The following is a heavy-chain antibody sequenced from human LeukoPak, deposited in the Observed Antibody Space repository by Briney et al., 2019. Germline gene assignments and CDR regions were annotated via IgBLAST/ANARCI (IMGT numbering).Heavy chain of an antibody. CDR3: ASERYNWKDRPDAFDI. CDR1: GYTLTELS. CDR2: FDPEDGET. D-gene: IGHD1-1*01. Sequence: ASVKVSCKVSGYTLTELSMHWVRQAPGKGLEWMGGFDPEDGETIYAQKFQGRVTMTEDTSTDTAYMELSSLRSEDTAVYYCASERYNWKDRPDAFDIWGQGTMVTVSS. V-gene: IGHV1-24*01. J-gene: IGHJ3*02.